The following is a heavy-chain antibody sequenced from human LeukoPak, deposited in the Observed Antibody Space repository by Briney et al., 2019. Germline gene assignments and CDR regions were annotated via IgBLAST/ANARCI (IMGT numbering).Heavy chain of an antibody. CDR3: AKESCSSTSCYAEGDY. D-gene: IGHD2-2*01. CDR1: GFTFTSYA. CDR2: FSGSGVST. Sequence: GGSLRLSCVASGFTFTSYAMSWVRQAPGKGLEWVSGFSGSGVSTDYADSVKGRFTISRDNSKNTLYLQMNSLRAEDTAVYYCAKESCSSTSCYAEGDYWGQGTLVTVS. J-gene: IGHJ4*02. V-gene: IGHV3-23*01.